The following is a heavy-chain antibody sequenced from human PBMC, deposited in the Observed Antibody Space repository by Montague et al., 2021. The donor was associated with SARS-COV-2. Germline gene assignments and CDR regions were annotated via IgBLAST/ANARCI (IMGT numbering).Heavy chain of an antibody. CDR3: ARGTKGVFTYDYDSSGYASDY. Sequence: SETLSLTCAVYGGSFSGYYWSWIRQPSGKGLEWIGEINHSGSTKYNPSLKSRVTISVDTSKNQFSLKLSSVTAADTAVYYCARGTKGVFTYDYDSSGYASDYWGQGTLVTVSS. V-gene: IGHV4-34*01. D-gene: IGHD3-22*01. CDR1: GGSFSGYY. CDR2: INHSGST. J-gene: IGHJ4*02.